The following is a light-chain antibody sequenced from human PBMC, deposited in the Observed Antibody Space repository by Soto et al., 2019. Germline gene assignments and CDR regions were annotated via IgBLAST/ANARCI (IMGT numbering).Light chain of an antibody. Sequence: DIQMTQSPSSLSAYVGDRVTITWQASQDMSNYLNWYQQKPGKAPKLLIYDASNLETGVPSRFSGSGSGTDFTFTISSLPPEDIATYYCQQYDNLPRTFGQGTKLEIK. CDR3: QQYDNLPRT. CDR2: DAS. J-gene: IGKJ2*01. CDR1: QDMSNY. V-gene: IGKV1-33*01.